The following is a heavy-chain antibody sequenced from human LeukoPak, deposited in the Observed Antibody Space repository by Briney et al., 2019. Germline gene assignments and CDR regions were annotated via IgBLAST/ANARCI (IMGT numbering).Heavy chain of an antibody. J-gene: IGHJ4*02. Sequence: GGSLRLSCAASGFTFSNYWMSWVRQAPGKGLEWVANIKQDGSERYYVDSVKGRFTISRDNAKNSLYLQMNSLRAEDTAVYYCASGVHYFDYWGQGTLVTVSS. V-gene: IGHV3-7*01. CDR1: GFTFSNYW. CDR2: IKQDGSER. D-gene: IGHD3-10*01. CDR3: ASGVHYFDY.